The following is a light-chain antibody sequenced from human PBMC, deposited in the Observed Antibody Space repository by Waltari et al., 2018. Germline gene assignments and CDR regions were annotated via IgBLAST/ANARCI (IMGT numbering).Light chain of an antibody. V-gene: IGKV2-28*01. CDR3: MQALQTPIT. Sequence: QYLLHSIRNIYLDWYVTKQGQVPQLLIYLGSNRASGFPDRFSGSGSGTDFTLKISRVDAEDVGVYYCMQALQTPITFGQGTRLEIK. CDR1: QYLLHSIRNIY. J-gene: IGKJ5*01. CDR2: LGS.